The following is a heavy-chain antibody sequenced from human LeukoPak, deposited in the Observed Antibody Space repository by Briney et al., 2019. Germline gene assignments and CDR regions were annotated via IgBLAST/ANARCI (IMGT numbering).Heavy chain of an antibody. CDR3: ARDLSLEQWLVFDLKGDFDY. J-gene: IGHJ4*02. Sequence: NPGGSLRLSCAASGFTFSSYAMSWVRQAPGKGLEWVSAISGSGGSTYYADSVKGRFTISRDNSKNTLYLQMNSLRPEDTAVYYCARDLSLEQWLVFDLKGDFDYWGQGTLVTVSS. V-gene: IGHV3-23*01. D-gene: IGHD6-19*01. CDR1: GFTFSSYA. CDR2: ISGSGGST.